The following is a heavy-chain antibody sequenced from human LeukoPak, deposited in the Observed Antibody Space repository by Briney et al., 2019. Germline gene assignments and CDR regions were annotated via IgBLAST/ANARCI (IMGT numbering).Heavy chain of an antibody. CDR3: ARVYYGSGTPPHFDY. CDR1: GFTVSSNY. J-gene: IGHJ4*02. Sequence: PGGSLRLSCAASGFTVSSNYMSWVRQAPGKGLEGGSVIYSCGSTYYADSVKCRFTISRDNAKNSLYLQMSSLRAEDTAVYYCARVYYGSGTPPHFDYWGQGTLVPVSS. D-gene: IGHD3-10*01. V-gene: IGHV3-66*01. CDR2: IYSCGST.